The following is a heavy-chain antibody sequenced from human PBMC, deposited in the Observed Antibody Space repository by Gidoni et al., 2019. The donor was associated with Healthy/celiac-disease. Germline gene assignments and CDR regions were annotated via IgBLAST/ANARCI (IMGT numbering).Heavy chain of an antibody. CDR3: AQYSGYDSPLY. Sequence: QVQLQESGPGLVKPSQTLSLTCTVPGGSISSGGYYWSWIRHHPGKGLKCIGYIYYRGSTYYSPSLKSRVTISVDTSKNQFSLKLSSVTAADTAVYYCAQYSGYDSPLYWGQGTLVTVSS. CDR2: IYYRGST. V-gene: IGHV4-31*03. CDR1: GGSISSGGYY. J-gene: IGHJ4*02. D-gene: IGHD5-12*01.